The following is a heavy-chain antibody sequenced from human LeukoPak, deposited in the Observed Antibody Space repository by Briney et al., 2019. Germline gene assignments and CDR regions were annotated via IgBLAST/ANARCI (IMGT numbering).Heavy chain of an antibody. Sequence: PSETLSLTCTVSGGSISTYYWSWIRQPPGKGLEWIGYIFNTGSTNFNPSLKSRVTISVDTSKNQFPLKVNSVTAADTAVYYCARVLVTTVTGAFDYWGQGTLVTVSS. CDR1: GGSISTYY. V-gene: IGHV4-59*01. J-gene: IGHJ4*02. CDR3: ARVLVTTVTGAFDY. CDR2: IFNTGST. D-gene: IGHD4-17*01.